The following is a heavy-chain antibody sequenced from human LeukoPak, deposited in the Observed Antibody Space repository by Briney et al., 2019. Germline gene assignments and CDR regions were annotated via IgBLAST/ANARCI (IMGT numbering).Heavy chain of an antibody. Sequence: PSETLSLTCAVYGGSFSGYYWSWIRQPPGKGLEWIGEINHSGSTNYNPSLKSRFTISVDTSKNQFSLKLSSVTAADTAVYYCARALGLTIFGVVNYNFDYWGQGTLVTVSS. V-gene: IGHV4-34*01. CDR1: GGSFSGYY. CDR2: INHSGST. CDR3: ARALGLTIFGVVNYNFDY. J-gene: IGHJ4*02. D-gene: IGHD3-3*01.